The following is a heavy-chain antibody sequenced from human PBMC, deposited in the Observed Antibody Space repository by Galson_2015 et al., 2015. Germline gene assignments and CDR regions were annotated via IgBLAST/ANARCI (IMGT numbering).Heavy chain of an antibody. CDR2: ISAYNGNT. J-gene: IGHJ5*02. CDR3: ARDLTPRPPNWSAHPGDWFDP. V-gene: IGHV1-18*01. Sequence: SVKVSCKASGYTFTSYGISWVRQAPGQGLEWMGWISAYNGNTNYAQKLQGRVTMTTDTSTSTAYMELRSLRSDDTAVYYCARDLTPRPPNWSAHPGDWFDPWGQGTLVTVSS. D-gene: IGHD1-20*01. CDR1: GYTFTSYG.